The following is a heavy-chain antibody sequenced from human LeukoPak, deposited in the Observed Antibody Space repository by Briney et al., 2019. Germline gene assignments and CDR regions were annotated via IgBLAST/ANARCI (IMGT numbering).Heavy chain of an antibody. D-gene: IGHD6-19*01. CDR3: ARPGIAVAGEFFDY. J-gene: IGHJ4*02. V-gene: IGHV3-21*01. CDR2: IRSSSSYI. CDR1: GFTFSSYG. Sequence: GGSLRLSCAASGFTFSSYGMNWVRQAPGKGLEWVSFIRSSSSYIYYADSVKGRFTISRDNAKNSLYLQMNSLRAEDTAVYYCARPGIAVAGEFFDYWGQGTLVTVSS.